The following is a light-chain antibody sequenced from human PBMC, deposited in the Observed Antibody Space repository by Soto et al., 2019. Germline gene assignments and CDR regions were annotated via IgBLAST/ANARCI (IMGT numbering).Light chain of an antibody. CDR2: DVS. CDR3: CSYAGSYTRYD. CDR1: SSDVGGYNY. V-gene: IGLV2-11*01. Sequence: QSVLTQPRSVSGTPGQSGTISCTGTSSDVGGYNYVSWYQQHPGKAPKLMIYDVSKRPSGVPDRFSGSKSGNTASLTIPGLQAEDEADYYCCSYAGSYTRYDCGTGTTVTVL. J-gene: IGLJ1*01.